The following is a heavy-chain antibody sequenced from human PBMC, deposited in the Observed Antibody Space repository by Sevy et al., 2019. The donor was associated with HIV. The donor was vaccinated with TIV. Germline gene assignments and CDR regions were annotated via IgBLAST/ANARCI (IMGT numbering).Heavy chain of an antibody. D-gene: IGHD3-10*01. CDR1: GFTFDYYT. Sequence: GSLRLSCAASGFTFDYYTMHRVRQVPGKGLEWVSLISWDAKKTDYADSVEGRFTVSRDNRKNSLYLQMNSLRSEDTALYFCAKDIPGYSGFDHWGQGTLVTVSS. J-gene: IGHJ4*02. CDR2: ISWDAKKT. V-gene: IGHV3-43*01. CDR3: AKDIPGYSGFDH.